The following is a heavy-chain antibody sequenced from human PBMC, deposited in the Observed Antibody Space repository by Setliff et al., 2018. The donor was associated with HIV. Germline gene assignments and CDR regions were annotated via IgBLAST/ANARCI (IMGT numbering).Heavy chain of an antibody. CDR3: ARAEMATITGSFDY. Sequence: SETLSLTCAVSGGSISSSNWWSWVRQPPGKGLEWIGEIYHSGNTHYDPSLKSRLTISIDTSKKQFSLKLSSVTAADTAVYYCARAEMATITGSFDYWGQGTLVTVSS. V-gene: IGHV4-4*02. CDR2: IYHSGNT. J-gene: IGHJ4*02. D-gene: IGHD5-12*01. CDR1: GGSISSSNW.